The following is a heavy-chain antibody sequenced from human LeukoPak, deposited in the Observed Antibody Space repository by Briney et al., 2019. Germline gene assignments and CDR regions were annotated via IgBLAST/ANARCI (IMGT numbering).Heavy chain of an antibody. CDR2: ITGSGGST. Sequence: GGSLRLSCAASGFTLSSYAMTWVRQGPGKGLEWVSSITGSGGSTYYADSVKGRFTIPRDDSKNTLFLQMNSLTVEDTAVYYCAKAVPGIALDYWGQGTLVTVSS. V-gene: IGHV3-23*01. CDR3: AKAVPGIALDY. CDR1: GFTLSSYA. D-gene: IGHD6-13*01. J-gene: IGHJ4*02.